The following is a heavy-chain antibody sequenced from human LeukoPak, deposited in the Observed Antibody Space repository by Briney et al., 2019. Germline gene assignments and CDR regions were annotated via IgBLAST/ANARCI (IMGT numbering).Heavy chain of an antibody. J-gene: IGHJ6*02. CDR2: IRKDGSDI. CDR1: GFTFSTYW. V-gene: IGHV3-7*01. CDR3: TRDLMDYDVSTGLHHYYMDV. Sequence: GGSLRLSCAASGFTFSTYWMSWVRQAPGKGLEWVASIRKDGSDIHYVDSAKGRFTISRDNAKNTLYLQMNTLRVEDTAVYYCTRDLMDYDVSTGLHHYYMDVWGQGTTVTVSS. D-gene: IGHD3-9*01.